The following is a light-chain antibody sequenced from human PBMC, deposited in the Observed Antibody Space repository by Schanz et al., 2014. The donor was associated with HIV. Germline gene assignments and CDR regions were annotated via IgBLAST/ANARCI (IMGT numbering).Light chain of an antibody. CDR3: SSCLLSYIVI. CDR2: EVT. J-gene: IGLJ2*01. Sequence: QSALTQPASVSGSPGQSITITWRGTSSDIGGAKQPPQYQQHPGKAPKLMIYEVTKRPSGVPDRFSGSKSGNTASLTVSGLQPDDEADYYCSSCLLSYIVIFGGGTKLTVL. V-gene: IGLV2-8*01. CDR1: SSDIGGAKQ.